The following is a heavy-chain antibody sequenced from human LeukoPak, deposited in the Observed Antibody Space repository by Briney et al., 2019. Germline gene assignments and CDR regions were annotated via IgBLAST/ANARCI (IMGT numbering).Heavy chain of an antibody. D-gene: IGHD3-22*01. V-gene: IGHV4-38-2*01. J-gene: IGHJ4*02. CDR3: ARGSFYDSRDYAHFDY. CDR2: IYHSGST. Sequence: SETLSLTCAVSGYSISSGYYWGWIRQPPGKGLEWIGSIYHSGSTYYNPSLKSRVTISVDTSKNQFSLKLSSVTAADTAVYYCARGSFYDSRDYAHFDYWGQGTLVTVSS. CDR1: GYSISSGYY.